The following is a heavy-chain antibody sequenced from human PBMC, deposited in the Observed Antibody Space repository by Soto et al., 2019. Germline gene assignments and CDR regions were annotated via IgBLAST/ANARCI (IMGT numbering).Heavy chain of an antibody. CDR2: IIPIYASP. Sequence: QVQLVQSGAEVKKPGSSVKVSCKASGGTFSSNAISWVRQAPGQGLEWMGGIIPIYASPNYAQNFQGRVTVTADKATITAYLALSRLKFADSAIYYCAVTVTGSRSPLAHWGRGTLVIVSS. CDR1: GGTFSSNA. CDR3: AVTVTGSRSPLAH. V-gene: IGHV1-69*06. J-gene: IGHJ4*02. D-gene: IGHD3-9*01.